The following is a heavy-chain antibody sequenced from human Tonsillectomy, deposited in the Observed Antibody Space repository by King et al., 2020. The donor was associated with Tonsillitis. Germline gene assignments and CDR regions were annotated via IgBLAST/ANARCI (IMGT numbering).Heavy chain of an antibody. CDR3: ARAVGYNFGTWHYFDY. D-gene: IGHD5-24*01. J-gene: IGHJ4*02. Sequence: VQLQESGPGLVKSSETLSLTCTVSGCSISSYYWNWIRQPPGKGLEWIGYIYYSGSTNYNPSLKSRVTISVDTSKKQFSLTVSSVTAADTAVYYCARAVGYNFGTWHYFDYWGQGTLVTVSS. CDR2: IYYSGST. CDR1: GCSISSYY. V-gene: IGHV4-59*01.